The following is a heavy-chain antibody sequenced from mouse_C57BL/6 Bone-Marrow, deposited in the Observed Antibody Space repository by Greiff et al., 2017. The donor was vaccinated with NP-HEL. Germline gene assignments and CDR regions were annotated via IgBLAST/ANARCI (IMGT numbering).Heavy chain of an antibody. V-gene: IGHV5-12*01. Sequence: EVKLVESGGGLVQPGGSLKLSCAASGFTFSDYYMYWVRQTPEKRLEWVAYISNGGGSTYYPDTVKGRFTISRDNAKNTLYLQMSRLKSEDTAMYYCARVYYYGSSGLADVWGTGTTVTVSS. J-gene: IGHJ1*03. CDR3: ARVYYYGSSGLADV. CDR1: GFTFSDYY. CDR2: ISNGGGST. D-gene: IGHD1-1*01.